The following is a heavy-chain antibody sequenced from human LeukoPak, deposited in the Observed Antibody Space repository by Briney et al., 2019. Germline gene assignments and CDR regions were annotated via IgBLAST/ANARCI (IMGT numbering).Heavy chain of an antibody. CDR2: IYPADSDT. D-gene: IGHD2-21*02. CDR3: ARLPHCGSDCYPNWFDS. V-gene: IGHV5-51*01. CDR1: GGRFTKFW. Sequence: GESLKISCEGSGGRFTKFWIGWVRQMPGKGLELMGIIYPADSDTRYSPSFQGQVTISADKSISTAYLQWSSLKTSDTAMYYCARLPHCGSDCYPNWFDSWGQGTLVTVPS. J-gene: IGHJ5*01.